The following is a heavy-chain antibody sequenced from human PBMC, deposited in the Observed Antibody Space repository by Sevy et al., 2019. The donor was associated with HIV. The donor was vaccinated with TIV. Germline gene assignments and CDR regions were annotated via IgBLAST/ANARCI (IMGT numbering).Heavy chain of an antibody. V-gene: IGHV3-30*18. J-gene: IGHJ5*02. D-gene: IGHD2-15*01. CDR1: GFTFSSHG. Sequence: GGSLRLSCAASGFTFSSHGMHWVRRAPGTGLEWVGLISFDGNKRYYPDSVKGRFTISRDNSKNTLYLQMNGLRAEDTAVYYCAKGEGYCSGGSCNPGVSWGQRTLVTVSS. CDR2: ISFDGNKR. CDR3: AKGEGYCSGGSCNPGVS.